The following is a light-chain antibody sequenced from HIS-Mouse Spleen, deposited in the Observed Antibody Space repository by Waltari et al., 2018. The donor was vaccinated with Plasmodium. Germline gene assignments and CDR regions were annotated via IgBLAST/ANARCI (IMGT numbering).Light chain of an antibody. Sequence: DIQMTQSPSSLSASVGDRVTITCRASQSISSYLNWYQQNPGKAPKLLIYAASSLQSGVPSRFSGSGSGTDFTLSISSLQLEDFATYYCQQSYSTWTFGQGTKVEIK. V-gene: IGKV1-39*01. CDR2: AAS. CDR1: QSISSY. J-gene: IGKJ1*01. CDR3: QQSYSTWT.